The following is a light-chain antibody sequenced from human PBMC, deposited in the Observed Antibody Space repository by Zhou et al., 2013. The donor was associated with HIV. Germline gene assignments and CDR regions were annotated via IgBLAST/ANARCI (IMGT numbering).Light chain of an antibody. CDR2: KAS. V-gene: IGKV1-5*03. CDR1: QHISDS. Sequence: DFQMTQSPSTLSASVGDRVTITCRASQHISDSLAWYQQKPGKAPKLLIYKASSLEGGVPSRFSGSGSGTDFTLTISDLQPEDVATYYCQQAYIFPRTFGPGTKVDIK. J-gene: IGKJ3*01. CDR3: QQAYIFPRT.